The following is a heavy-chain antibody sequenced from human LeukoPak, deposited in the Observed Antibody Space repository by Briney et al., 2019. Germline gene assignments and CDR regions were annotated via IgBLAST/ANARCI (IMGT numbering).Heavy chain of an antibody. J-gene: IGHJ6*03. Sequence: GGSLRLSCAASGFTFTTYGMHWVRQAPGKGLEWVAVIWNDGSYKHYADSVKGRFTISRDDSKNTIYLQMNSLRAEDTAVYYCARDLRRNMDVWGKGTTVTVSS. CDR1: GFTFTTYG. CDR3: ARDLRRNMDV. CDR2: IWNDGSYK. V-gene: IGHV3-33*01.